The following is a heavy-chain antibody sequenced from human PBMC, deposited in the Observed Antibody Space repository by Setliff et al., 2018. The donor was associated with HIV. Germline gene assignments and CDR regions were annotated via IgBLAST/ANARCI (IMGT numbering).Heavy chain of an antibody. CDR1: GYTFTNYG. CDR2: ISPYNGKT. D-gene: IGHD3-10*01. Sequence: VASVKVSCKASGYTFTNYGICWVRQAPGRGLEWMGWISPYNGKTKNDDKVQSRVTMTTDTSTNTAYMELRSLRSDDTAVYYCARGRGSQSYYYLDVWGKGTTVTVSS. CDR3: ARGRGSQSYYYLDV. V-gene: IGHV1-18*01. J-gene: IGHJ6*03.